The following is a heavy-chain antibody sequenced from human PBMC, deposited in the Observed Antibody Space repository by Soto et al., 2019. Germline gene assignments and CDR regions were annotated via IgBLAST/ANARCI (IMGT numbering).Heavy chain of an antibody. CDR3: TRDPEYFYDSRGTRYYYYYYVDV. J-gene: IGHJ6*03. Sequence: SQTLSLTCAISGDSVSSNSATWNWIRQSPSRGLEWLGRTYYRSKWYNDYGVSVKSRITIDPDTSKNQFSLQLNSVTPEDTAVYYCTRDPEYFYDSRGTRYYYYYYVDVWGKGTTVTVSS. CDR1: GDSVSSNSAT. CDR2: TYYRSKWYN. D-gene: IGHD3-22*01. V-gene: IGHV6-1*01.